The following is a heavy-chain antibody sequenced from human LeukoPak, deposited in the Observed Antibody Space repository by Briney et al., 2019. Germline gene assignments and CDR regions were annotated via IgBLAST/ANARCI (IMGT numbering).Heavy chain of an antibody. D-gene: IGHD3-10*01. CDR1: GYTFTSYY. V-gene: IGHV1-46*01. CDR2: INPSGGST. J-gene: IGHJ6*03. Sequence: ASVKVSCKASGYTFTSYYMHWVRQAPGQGLEWMGIINPSGGSTSYAQKFQGRVTMTRDMSTSTVYMELSSLRSEDTAVYFCARGVSSGTYYKSHYYYYMDVWGKGTSVTISS. CDR3: ARGVSSGTYYKSHYYYYMDV.